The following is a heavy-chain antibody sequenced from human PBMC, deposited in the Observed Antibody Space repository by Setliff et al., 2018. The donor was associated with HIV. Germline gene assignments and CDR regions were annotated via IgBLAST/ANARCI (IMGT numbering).Heavy chain of an antibody. V-gene: IGHV1-69*13. CDR1: GGTFSSHA. D-gene: IGHD4-17*01. J-gene: IGHJ4*02. CDR2: FIPMFGST. CDR3: ARPEPYGDYGY. Sequence: SVKVSCKAPGGTFSSHAINWVRQAAGQGLEWMGRFIPMFGSTKYAQKFQGRVTITVDGSTGTAYMELNSLRSEDTAVYYCARPEPYGDYGYWGQGTLVTVSS.